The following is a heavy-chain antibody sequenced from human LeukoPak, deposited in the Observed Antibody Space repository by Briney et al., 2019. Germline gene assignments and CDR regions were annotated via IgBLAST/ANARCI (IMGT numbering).Heavy chain of an antibody. CDR3: ARGCSGGSCYVY. CDR1: GFTFSEYA. CDR2: ISYDGRQK. D-gene: IGHD2-15*01. Sequence: GRSLRLSCAASGFTFSEYAMHWVRQAPGKGLEWVAVISYDGRQKYYGDSVKGRFTISRDNPKNTLYLQMGGLRAEDMAVYYCARGCSGGSCYVYWGQGTLVTVSS. J-gene: IGHJ4*02. V-gene: IGHV3-30*14.